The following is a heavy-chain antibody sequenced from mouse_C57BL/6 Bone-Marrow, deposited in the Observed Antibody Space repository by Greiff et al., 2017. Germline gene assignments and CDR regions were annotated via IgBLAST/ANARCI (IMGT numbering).Heavy chain of an antibody. CDR2: IHPSGSET. CDR3: ARIYYDYDAGGGY. J-gene: IGHJ4*01. V-gene: IGHV1-74*01. CDR1: GYTFTSYW. D-gene: IGHD2-4*01. Sequence: QVQLQQPGAELVKPGASVKVSCKASGYTFTSYWMHWVKQRPGQGLEWIGRIHPSGSETNYNQKFKGKATLTVDKSSSTAYMQLSSLTSEDSAVYYCARIYYDYDAGGGYWGQGTSVTVSS.